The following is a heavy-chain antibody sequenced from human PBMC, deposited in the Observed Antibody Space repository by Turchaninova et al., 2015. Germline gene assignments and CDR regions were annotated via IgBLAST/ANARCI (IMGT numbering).Heavy chain of an antibody. V-gene: IGHV4-34*01. Sequence: QVQLQQWGAGLLKPSETLSLTCAVYGGSFEGFYWSWIRQPPGRGLGWIGEINPSASTNYNSSLKRRVTISLGTSKNPFSLNLISVTAAYTAVYYCARGCTSCPFDFWGQGTLVTVSS. CDR1: GGSFEGFY. D-gene: IGHD2-2*01. CDR2: INPSAST. J-gene: IGHJ4*02. CDR3: ARGCTSCPFDF.